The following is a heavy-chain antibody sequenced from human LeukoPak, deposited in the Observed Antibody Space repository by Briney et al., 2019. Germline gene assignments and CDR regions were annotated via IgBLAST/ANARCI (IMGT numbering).Heavy chain of an antibody. J-gene: IGHJ4*02. Sequence: QSGRSLRLSCAASGFTFSSYGMHWVRQAPGKGLEWVAVIWYDGSNKYYADSVKGRFTISRDNSKNTLYLQMNSLRAEDTAVYYCARVRGDSSGWYGGALDYWGQGTLVTVSS. CDR3: ARVRGDSSGWYGGALDY. D-gene: IGHD6-19*01. CDR2: IWYDGSNK. CDR1: GFTFSSYG. V-gene: IGHV3-33*01.